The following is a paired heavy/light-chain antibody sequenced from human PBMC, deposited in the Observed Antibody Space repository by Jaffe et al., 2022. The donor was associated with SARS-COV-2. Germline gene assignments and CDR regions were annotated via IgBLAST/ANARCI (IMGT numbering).Heavy chain of an antibody. CDR3: ARGRRGYSRAWYKDLHWRTQKTKSPREEKNSYYYYYMDV. J-gene: IGHJ6*03. CDR2: MNPNSTAT. V-gene: IGHV1-8*01. Sequence: QAQLVQSGTDVKKPGASVKVSCEASGYTFSDFDINWVRQAPGQGPEWMGRMNPNSTATDLAQKFQGRVSMTRDISISTAYLELSSLESDDTAIYYCARGRRGYSRAWYKDLHWRTQKTKSPREEKNSYYYYYMDVWGRGTTVTVSS. CDR1: GYTFSDFD. D-gene: IGHD1-1*01.
Light chain of an antibody. CDR1: SSNIGSNP. J-gene: IGLJ2*01. Sequence: QSVLTQPPSASATPGQRVTISCSGSSSNIGSNPVTWYQQLPGTAPKVLIYNNDQRPSGVPDRFSASKSGASASLAISGLQSEDDSDFYCATWDDNLSALVFGAGTKLAVL. CDR3: ATWDDNLSALV. V-gene: IGLV1-44*01. CDR2: NND.